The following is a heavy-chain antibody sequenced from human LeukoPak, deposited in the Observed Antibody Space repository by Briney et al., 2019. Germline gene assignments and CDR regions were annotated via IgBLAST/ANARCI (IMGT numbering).Heavy chain of an antibody. V-gene: IGHV4-34*01. D-gene: IGHD3-10*01. CDR3: ARGTYGSARY. CDR1: GFTFSSYS. J-gene: IGHJ4*02. Sequence: GSLRLSCAASGFTFSSYSMNWVRQPPGKGLEWIGEINHSGSTNYNPSLKSRVTISVDTSKNQFSLKLSSVTAADTAVYYCARGTYGSARYWGQGTLVTVSS. CDR2: INHSGST.